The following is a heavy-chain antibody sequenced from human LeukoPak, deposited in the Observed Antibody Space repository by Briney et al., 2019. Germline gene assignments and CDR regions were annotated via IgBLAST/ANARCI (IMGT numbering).Heavy chain of an antibody. D-gene: IGHD6-19*01. J-gene: IGHJ4*02. CDR1: GFTFSGSA. CDR2: IRSKANSYAT. V-gene: IGHV3-73*01. Sequence: PGGSLRLSCAASGFTFSGSAMHWVRQASGQGLEWVGRIRSKANSYATAYAASVKGRFTISRDDSKNTAYLQMNSLKTEDTAVYYCTRLSIAVAGFDYWGQGTLVTVSS. CDR3: TRLSIAVAGFDY.